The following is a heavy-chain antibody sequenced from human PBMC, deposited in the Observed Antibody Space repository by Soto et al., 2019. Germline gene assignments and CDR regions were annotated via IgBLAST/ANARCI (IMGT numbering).Heavy chain of an antibody. V-gene: IGHV1-3*01. Sequence: GXSVKVSCKASGSTYTSYAMHWRGQSRGQRLEWMGWINACNGNTKYSQKFQGRVTITRDTSASTAYMELSSLRSEDTAVYYCVVQAADYYYYYGMDVWGQGTTVTVSS. CDR1: GSTYTSYA. CDR2: INACNGNT. D-gene: IGHD6-13*01. J-gene: IGHJ6*02. CDR3: VVQAADYYYYYGMDV.